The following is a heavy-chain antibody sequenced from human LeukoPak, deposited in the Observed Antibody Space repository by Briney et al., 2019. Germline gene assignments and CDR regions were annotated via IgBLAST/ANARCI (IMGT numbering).Heavy chain of an antibody. CDR1: GGSISSYY. V-gene: IGHV4-59*08. J-gene: IGHJ4*02. Sequence: PSETLSLTCTVSGGSISSYYWSWIRQPPGKGLEWIGYIYYSGSTNYNPSLKSRVTISVDTSKNQFSLKLSSVTAADTAVYYCARLEEGGPPDYWGQGTLVTVSS. CDR3: ARLEEGGPPDY. CDR2: IYYSGST. D-gene: IGHD1-26*01.